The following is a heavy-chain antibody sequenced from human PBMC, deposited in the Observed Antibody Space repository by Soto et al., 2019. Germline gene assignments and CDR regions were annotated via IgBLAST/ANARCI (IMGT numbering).Heavy chain of an antibody. CDR3: ARDSAMTTVSIFDF. CDR1: GYTFAPYY. Sequence: QVQLVQSGAEVKKPGASVKVSCKASGYTFAPYYIHWVRQAPGQGLEWMGVIHPSGGTSTYAQKFQGRFTMAGDTSTGTFFMELIRLRSEVTAIYYCARDSAMTTVSIFDFWGQGTLVAVSS. J-gene: IGHJ4*02. V-gene: IGHV1-46*01. CDR2: IHPSGGTS. D-gene: IGHD4-17*01.